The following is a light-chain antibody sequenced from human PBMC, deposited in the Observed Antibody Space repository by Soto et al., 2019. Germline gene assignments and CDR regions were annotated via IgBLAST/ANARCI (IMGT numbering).Light chain of an antibody. J-gene: IGKJ5*01. CDR1: QNIISN. CDR2: GAS. CDR3: QQRSNWPPIT. V-gene: IGKV3-11*01. Sequence: EIVMPQSPSTLSVSPGERSTLSCISNQNIISNLAWYQQKPGQAPRLLIYGASTRAAGIPARFSGSGFGTDFTLTISSLEPEDAAVYYCQQRSNWPPITFGQGTRLEI.